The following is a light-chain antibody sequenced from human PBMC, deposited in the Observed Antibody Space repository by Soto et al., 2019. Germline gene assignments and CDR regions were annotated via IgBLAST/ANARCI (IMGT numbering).Light chain of an antibody. J-gene: IGLJ2*01. CDR1: SSDVGSYNL. CDR2: EGS. CDR3: CSFSGANTRVI. Sequence: QSALTQPASVSGSPGQSITISCTGTSSDVGSYNLVSWYQQHPGKAPKLMIYEGSKRPSGVSDRFSGSKSSNTASLTISGLQAEDESDYYCCSFSGANTRVIFGGGTKVTVL. V-gene: IGLV2-23*01.